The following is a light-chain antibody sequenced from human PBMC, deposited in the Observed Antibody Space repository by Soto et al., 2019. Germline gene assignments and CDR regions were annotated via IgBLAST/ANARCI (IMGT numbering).Light chain of an antibody. CDR2: KES. Sequence: IRMTQSPSSLSASTGDRVTITCRASQSISTRLAWYQQKPGKAPKILIYKESTLESGVPSRFSGSGSGTELTLTISRLQPDDFATYHCQKYNSYSLTFGGGTKVDIK. CDR3: QKYNSYSLT. J-gene: IGKJ4*01. V-gene: IGKV1-5*03. CDR1: QSISTR.